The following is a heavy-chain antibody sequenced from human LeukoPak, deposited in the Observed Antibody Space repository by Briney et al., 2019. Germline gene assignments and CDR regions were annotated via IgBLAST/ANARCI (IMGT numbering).Heavy chain of an antibody. J-gene: IGHJ4*02. CDR1: GFIFSSYG. Sequence: GGSLRLSCAASGFIFSSYGMHWVRQAPGKGLEWVAFIRNDGGIRHYADSVKGRFIISRDNSKNTWFLQMSSLRAEDTALYYCARWYYGGNSGPFDYWGQGTLVTVSS. V-gene: IGHV3-30*02. CDR3: ARWYYGGNSGPFDY. CDR2: IRNDGGIR. D-gene: IGHD4-23*01.